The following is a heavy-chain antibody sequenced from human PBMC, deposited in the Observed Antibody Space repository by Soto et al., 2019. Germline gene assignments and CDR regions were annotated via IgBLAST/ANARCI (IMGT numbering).Heavy chain of an antibody. Sequence: QVQLVESGGGVVQPGRSLRLSCAASGFTFSSYGMHWVRQAPGKGLEWVAVIWYDGSNKYYADSVKGRFTISRDNSKNTLYLQMNSLRAEDTAVYYCARARGYSYEYNWFDPWGQGTLVTVSS. CDR2: IWYDGSNK. CDR1: GFTFSSYG. V-gene: IGHV3-33*01. CDR3: ARARGYSYEYNWFDP. D-gene: IGHD5-18*01. J-gene: IGHJ5*02.